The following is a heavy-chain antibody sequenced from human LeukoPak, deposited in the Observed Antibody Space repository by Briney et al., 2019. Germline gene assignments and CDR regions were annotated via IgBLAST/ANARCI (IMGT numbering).Heavy chain of an antibody. Sequence: SETLSLTCTVSGGSISSYYWGWIRQPPGKGLEWIGSIYYSGSTYYNPSLKSRVTISVDTSKNQFSLKLSSVTAADTAVYYCARRVRENWFDPWGQGTLVTVSS. CDR3: ARRVRENWFDP. J-gene: IGHJ5*02. V-gene: IGHV4-39*01. D-gene: IGHD3-3*01. CDR2: IYYSGST. CDR1: GGSISSYY.